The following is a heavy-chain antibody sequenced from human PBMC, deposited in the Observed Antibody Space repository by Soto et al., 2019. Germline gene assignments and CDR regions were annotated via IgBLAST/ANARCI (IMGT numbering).Heavy chain of an antibody. CDR3: ATRTDPDIVVVPAAMHAYSSNWFDP. CDR2: FDPEDGET. Sequence: ASVKVSCKVSGYTLTELSMHWVRQAPGKGLEWMGGFDPEDGETIYAQKFQGRVTMTEDTSTDTAYMELSSLRSEDTAVYYCATRTDPDIVVVPAAMHAYSSNWFDPWGQGTLVTVSS. J-gene: IGHJ5*02. V-gene: IGHV1-24*01. D-gene: IGHD2-2*01. CDR1: GYTLTELS.